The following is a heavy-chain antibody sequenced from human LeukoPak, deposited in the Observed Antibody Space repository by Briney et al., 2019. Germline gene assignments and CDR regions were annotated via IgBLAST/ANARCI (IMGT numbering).Heavy chain of an antibody. J-gene: IGHJ6*03. CDR1: GFTFSRYA. Sequence: GGSLRLSCAASGFTFSRYAMTWIRQAPGKGLEWVSSVSGSGGSTYYADSVKGRFTISRDNSQDTVSLQLNNLRIEDTALYYCAKTSLSDPSGHYYYMDVWGKGTTVTVSS. D-gene: IGHD3-3*01. CDR2: VSGSGGST. CDR3: AKTSLSDPSGHYYYMDV. V-gene: IGHV3-23*01.